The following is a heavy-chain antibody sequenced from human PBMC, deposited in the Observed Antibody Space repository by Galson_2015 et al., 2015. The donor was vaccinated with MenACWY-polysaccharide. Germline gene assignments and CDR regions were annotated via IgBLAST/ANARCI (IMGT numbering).Heavy chain of an antibody. CDR2: IVVGSGNT. D-gene: IGHD3-10*01. CDR1: GFTFTSSA. CDR3: AANMVLGGVDY. V-gene: IGHV1-58*02. J-gene: IGHJ4*02. Sequence: SVKVSCKASGFTFTSSAMQWVRQARGQRLEWIGVIVVGSGNTNYAQKFQERFTITRDMSTSTAYMELSSLRSEDTAVYYCAANMVLGGVDYWGQGTLVTVSS.